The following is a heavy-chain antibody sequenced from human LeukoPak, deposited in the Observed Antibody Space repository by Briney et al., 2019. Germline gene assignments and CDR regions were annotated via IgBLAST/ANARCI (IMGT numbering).Heavy chain of an antibody. V-gene: IGHV1-18*01. CDR1: GYTFTSYG. CDR3: ASWDYYGSGSLDY. D-gene: IGHD3-10*01. Sequence: GASVKVSCKASGYTFTSYGISWVRQAPGQGLEWMGWISAYNGNTNYAQKLQGRVTMTTDTSTSTVYMELRSLRSDDTAVYYCASWDYYGSGSLDYWGQGTLVTVSS. CDR2: ISAYNGNT. J-gene: IGHJ4*02.